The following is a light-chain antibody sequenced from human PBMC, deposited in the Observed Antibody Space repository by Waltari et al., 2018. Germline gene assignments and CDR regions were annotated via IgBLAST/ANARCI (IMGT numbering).Light chain of an antibody. V-gene: IGKV2-30*02. CDR3: MQGTHWPRT. CDR1: QSLVHSDGNTY. CDR2: KVS. Sequence: DVVMTQSPLSLPVTLGQPASISCRSSQSLVHSDGNTYLNWFQQRPGQSPRRLIYKVSNADSGVPDRVSGSGSGPDFTLKIRKGEAGDVGVYYCMQGTHWPRTFGPGTKVDIK. J-gene: IGKJ3*01.